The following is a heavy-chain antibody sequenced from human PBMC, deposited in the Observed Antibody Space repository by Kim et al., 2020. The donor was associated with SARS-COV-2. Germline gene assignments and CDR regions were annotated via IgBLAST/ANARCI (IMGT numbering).Heavy chain of an antibody. Sequence: GGSLRLSCAASGFTFSSCSINWVRQVPGKGLEWVADITYDGSKKNYVDSVKGRFTISRDNSKNTLYLQMNSLRAEDTSLYYCARDPMLRRRG. D-gene: IGHD3-16*01. V-gene: IGHV3-30*04. CDR1: GFTFSSCS. CDR3: ARDPMLRR. CDR2: ITYDGSKK. J-gene: IGHJ1*01.